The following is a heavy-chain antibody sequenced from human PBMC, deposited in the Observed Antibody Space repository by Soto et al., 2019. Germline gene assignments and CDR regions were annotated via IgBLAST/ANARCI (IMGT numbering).Heavy chain of an antibody. J-gene: IGHJ4*02. V-gene: IGHV4-30-2*01. Sequence: SETLSLTCAVSGGSISSGGYSWSWIRQPPGKGLEWIGYIYHSGSTYYNPSLKSRVTILVDRSKNQFSLKLSSVTAADTAVYYCVRHAQWIIRAYWGQGSLVTVSS. CDR2: IYHSGST. CDR3: VRHAQWIIRAY. CDR1: GGSISSGGYS. D-gene: IGHD5-12*01.